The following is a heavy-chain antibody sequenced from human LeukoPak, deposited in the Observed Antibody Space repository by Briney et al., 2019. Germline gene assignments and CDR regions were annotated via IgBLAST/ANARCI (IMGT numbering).Heavy chain of an antibody. J-gene: IGHJ4*02. CDR3: TRESGAFSPFGF. V-gene: IGHV4-4*02. CDR1: GGSILTTNW. Sequence: PSETLSLTCAVSGGSILTTNWWSWVXQPPGXGLEWIGEVHLSGASNYNPSLKSRVNMSIDKSKNQLSLELTSVTAADTAIYYCTRESGAFSPFGFWGQGTLVTVSS. D-gene: IGHD1-26*01. CDR2: VHLSGAS.